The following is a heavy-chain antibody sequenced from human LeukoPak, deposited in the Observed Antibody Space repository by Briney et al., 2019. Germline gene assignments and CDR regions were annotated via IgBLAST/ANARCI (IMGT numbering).Heavy chain of an antibody. CDR1: GYSISSGYY. Sequence: SETLSLTCTVSGYSISSGYYWGWIRQSPGKGLEWIVSIYHGGSTYYNPSLRSRVIVSVDTSKNHFSLKMSSVTAADTAVYYCARDLASCAGDCYSGGFDYWGQGTLVTVSS. D-gene: IGHD2-21*02. CDR2: IYHGGST. CDR3: ARDLASCAGDCYSGGFDY. J-gene: IGHJ4*02. V-gene: IGHV4-38-2*02.